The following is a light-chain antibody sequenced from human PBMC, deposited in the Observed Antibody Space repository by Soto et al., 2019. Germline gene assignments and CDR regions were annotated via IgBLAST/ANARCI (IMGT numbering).Light chain of an antibody. J-gene: IGKJ2*01. CDR1: QTIANNF. CDR3: QQYDSSYT. V-gene: IGKV3-20*01. CDR2: GAS. Sequence: EIVLTQSPGTVSSSPGERVTLSCRASQTIANNFLAWYQHRPGQAPRVVVYGASSRATGIPDRFSGSGSGTEFTLTISRLEPEEFAVYYCQQYDSSYTFGQGTKLE.